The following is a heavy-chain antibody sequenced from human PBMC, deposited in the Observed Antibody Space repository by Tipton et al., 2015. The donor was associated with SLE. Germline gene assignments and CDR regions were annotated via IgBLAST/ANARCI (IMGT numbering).Heavy chain of an antibody. Sequence: TLSLTCTVSGGSINSGAYYWGWIRQHPGKGLEWIGYIYYSGSTYYNPSLKSRVTISLDTSKNQFSLRLTSVTAADTALYYCARDGHAGACDFWGPGTLVTVSS. CDR1: GGSINSGAYY. CDR2: IYYSGST. CDR3: ARDGHAGACDF. V-gene: IGHV4-31*03. J-gene: IGHJ3*01.